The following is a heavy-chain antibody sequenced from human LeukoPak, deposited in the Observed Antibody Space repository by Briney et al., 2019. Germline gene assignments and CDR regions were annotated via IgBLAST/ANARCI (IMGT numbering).Heavy chain of an antibody. Sequence: ASVKVSCKASGYTFTGYFMHWMRQAPGQGPEWMGWINPNSGGTNYAQKFQGRVIMTRDTSISTAYMELSRLRSGDTAVYYCARVSEYYYFDYWGQGTLVTVSS. CDR1: GYTFTGYF. D-gene: IGHD2/OR15-2a*01. CDR3: ARVSEYYYFDY. V-gene: IGHV1-2*02. CDR2: INPNSGGT. J-gene: IGHJ4*02.